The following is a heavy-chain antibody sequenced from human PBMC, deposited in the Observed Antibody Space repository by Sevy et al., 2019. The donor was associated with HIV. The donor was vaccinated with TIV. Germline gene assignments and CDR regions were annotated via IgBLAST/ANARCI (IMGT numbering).Heavy chain of an antibody. CDR3: AKDVKWELPRGGYFDY. J-gene: IGHJ4*02. CDR1: GFTFSSYA. V-gene: IGHV3-23*01. D-gene: IGHD1-26*01. Sequence: GGSLRLSCAASGFTFSSYAMSWVRQAPGKGLEWVSAISGSGGRTYYADSVKGRFTISRDNSKNKMYLQMNSLRAEDTAVYYCAKDVKWELPRGGYFDYWGQGTLVTVSS. CDR2: ISGSGGRT.